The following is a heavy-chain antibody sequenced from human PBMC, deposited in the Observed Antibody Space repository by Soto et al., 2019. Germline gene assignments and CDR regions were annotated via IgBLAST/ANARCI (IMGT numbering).Heavy chain of an antibody. D-gene: IGHD5-12*01. CDR1: GGSISSYY. CDR2: IYNNGRT. J-gene: IGHJ3*02. CDR3: ARDLGGGYNYAFDI. Sequence: SETLSLTCTVSGGSISSYYWSWIRQPPGKGLEWIGYIYNNGRTNYNPSLKSRVTISVDTSKNQFSLKLSSVTAADTAVYYCARDLGGGYNYAFDIWGQGTMVTVS. V-gene: IGHV4-59*01.